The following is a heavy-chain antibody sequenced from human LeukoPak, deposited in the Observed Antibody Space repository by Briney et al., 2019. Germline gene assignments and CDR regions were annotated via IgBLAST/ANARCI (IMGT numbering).Heavy chain of an antibody. CDR1: GGTFSSYA. CDR2: IIPVFGTA. V-gene: IGHV1-69*13. CDR3: AREYYGSGYLDY. Sequence: SVKVSCKASGGTFSSYAISWVRQAPGQGLEWMGGIIPVFGTANYAQKFQGRVTITADESTSTAYMELSSLRSEDTAVYYCAREYYGSGYLDYWGQGTLVTVSS. J-gene: IGHJ4*02. D-gene: IGHD3-10*01.